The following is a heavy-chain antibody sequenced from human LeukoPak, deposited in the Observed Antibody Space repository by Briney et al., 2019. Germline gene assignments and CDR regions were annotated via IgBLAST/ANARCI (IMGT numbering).Heavy chain of an antibody. J-gene: IGHJ4*02. CDR3: ARSEGPRIVGATRVFDY. Sequence: ASVKVSCKASGYTFTSYDINWVRQATGQGLEWMGWMNPNSGNTGYAQKFQGRVAMTRNTSISTAYMELSSLRSEDTAVYYCARSEGPRIVGATRVFDYWGQGTLVTVSS. CDR1: GYTFTSYD. D-gene: IGHD1-26*01. CDR2: MNPNSGNT. V-gene: IGHV1-8*01.